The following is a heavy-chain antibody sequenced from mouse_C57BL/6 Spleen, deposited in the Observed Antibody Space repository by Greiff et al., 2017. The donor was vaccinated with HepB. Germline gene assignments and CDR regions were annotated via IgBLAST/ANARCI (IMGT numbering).Heavy chain of an antibody. J-gene: IGHJ1*03. V-gene: IGHV5-9-1*02. CDR2: ISSGGDYI. D-gene: IGHD1-1*01. CDR1: GFTFSSYA. CDR3: TRDPTVVASRYFDV. Sequence: EVKVVESGEGLVKPGGSLKLSCAASGFTFSSYAMSWVRQTPEKRLEWVAYISSGGDYIYYADTVKGRFTISRDNARNTLYLQMSSLKSEDTAMYYCTRDPTVVASRYFDVWGTGTTVTVSS.